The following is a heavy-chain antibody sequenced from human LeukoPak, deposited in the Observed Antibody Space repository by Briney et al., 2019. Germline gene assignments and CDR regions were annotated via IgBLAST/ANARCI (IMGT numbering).Heavy chain of an antibody. D-gene: IGHD2-15*01. J-gene: IGHJ4*02. CDR1: GGSISSGGYY. CDR2: IYYSGNI. CDR3: ARQSRRLVAAALSFDY. V-gene: IGHV4-61*08. Sequence: SQTLSLTCTVSGGSISSGGYYWSWIRQPPGKGLEWIGYIYYSGNISYNPSLKGRVAISVDTSKNQFSLKLTSVTAADTAVYYCARQSRRLVAAALSFDYWGQGALVTVSS.